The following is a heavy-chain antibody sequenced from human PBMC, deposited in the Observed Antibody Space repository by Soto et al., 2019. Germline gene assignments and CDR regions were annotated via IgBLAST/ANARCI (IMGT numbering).Heavy chain of an antibody. CDR1: GGSISSGDYY. CDR2: IYYRGST. Sequence: QVQLQESGPGLVKPSQTLSLTCTVSGGSISSGDYYWSWIRQPPGKGLEWIGYIYYRGSTYYNPSLMSRVTISVDTSKKQFSLKLSSVTAADTAVYYCARAMVVTQNWFDPWGQGTLVTVSS. J-gene: IGHJ5*02. V-gene: IGHV4-30-4*01. CDR3: ARAMVVTQNWFDP. D-gene: IGHD2-21*02.